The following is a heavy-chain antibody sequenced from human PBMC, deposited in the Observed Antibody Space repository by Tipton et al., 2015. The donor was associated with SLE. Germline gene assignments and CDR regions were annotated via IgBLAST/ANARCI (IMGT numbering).Heavy chain of an antibody. Sequence: GSLRLSCAASGFTFSSYWMSWVRQAPGKGLEWVANIKQDGSEKYYVDSVKGRFTISRDNAKNSLYLQMNSLRAEDTAVYYCARGALLYSSSWYVWGQGTLVTVSS. V-gene: IGHV3-7*03. CDR1: GFTFSSYW. CDR2: IKQDGSEK. J-gene: IGHJ4*02. D-gene: IGHD6-13*01. CDR3: ARGALLYSSSWYV.